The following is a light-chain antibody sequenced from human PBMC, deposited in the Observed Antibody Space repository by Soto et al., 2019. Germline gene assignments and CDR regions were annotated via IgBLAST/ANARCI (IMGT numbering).Light chain of an antibody. CDR2: AAS. CDR1: QSISSY. J-gene: IGKJ2*01. V-gene: IGKV1-39*01. CDR3: QQSYSTPQST. Sequence: DIQMTQSPSSLSASVGDRVTITCRASQSISSYLNWYQQKPGKAPKLLIYAASSLQSGVPSRFSGSGSGTDFTPTISSLQPEDFATYYCQQSYSTPQSTFGQGTKLEIK.